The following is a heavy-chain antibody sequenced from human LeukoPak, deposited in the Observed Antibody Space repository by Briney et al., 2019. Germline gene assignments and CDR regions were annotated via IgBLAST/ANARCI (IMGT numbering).Heavy chain of an antibody. CDR3: ARFDHVWETHGMDAFDL. Sequence: KPSETLSLTCAVSGHSISRGYSWGWIRQPPGMGLEWIGNMYHSESTHYNPSLKSRVTISADTSKNQFSLKLSSVTAADTAVYYCARFDHVWETHGMDAFDLWGQGTMVTVSS. D-gene: IGHD3-16*01. CDR1: GHSISRGYS. J-gene: IGHJ3*01. CDR2: MYHSEST. V-gene: IGHV4-38-2*01.